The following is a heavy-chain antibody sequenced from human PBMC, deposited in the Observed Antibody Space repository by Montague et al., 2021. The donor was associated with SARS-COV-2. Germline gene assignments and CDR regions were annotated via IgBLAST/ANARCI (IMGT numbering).Heavy chain of an antibody. Sequence: SETLSLTCTVSGDSVSSSDHYWGWIRQPPGKGLEWLGFVYYSGYTYYNPSVKGRVTISIDASKNQFSLKLNSLTATDTAIYHCARRRLREDYFDFWGQGTLLTVSS. D-gene: IGHD4-17*01. CDR1: GDSVSSSDHY. J-gene: IGHJ4*02. CDR3: ARRRLREDYFDF. V-gene: IGHV4-39*01. CDR2: VYYSGYT.